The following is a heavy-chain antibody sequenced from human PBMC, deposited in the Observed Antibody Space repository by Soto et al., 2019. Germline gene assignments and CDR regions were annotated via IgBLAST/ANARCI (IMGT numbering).Heavy chain of an antibody. CDR2: IYPGDSDT. V-gene: IGHV5-51*01. CDR1: GYSFTSYW. J-gene: IGHJ3*02. D-gene: IGHD3-3*01. Sequence: EVQLVQSGAEVKKPGESLKISCKGSGYSFTSYWIGWVRQMPGKGLEWMGIIYPGDSDTRYSPSFQGQVTISADKSISTAYLQWSSLKASDTAMYYCARHGDDHKIFWEADAFDIWGQGTMVTVSS. CDR3: ARHGDDHKIFWEADAFDI.